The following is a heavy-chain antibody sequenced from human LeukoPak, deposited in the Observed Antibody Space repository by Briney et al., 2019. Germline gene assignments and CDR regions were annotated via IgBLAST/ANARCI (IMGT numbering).Heavy chain of an antibody. CDR3: ARARRGIAAAGLSDY. Sequence: PGGSLRLSCAASGFTFSSYEMNWVRQAPGKGLEWVSYISSSGSTIYYADSVKGRFTISRDNAKNSLYLQMNSLRAEDTAVYYCARARRGIAAAGLSDYWGQGTLVTVSS. CDR2: ISSSGSTI. D-gene: IGHD6-13*01. J-gene: IGHJ4*02. V-gene: IGHV3-48*03. CDR1: GFTFSSYE.